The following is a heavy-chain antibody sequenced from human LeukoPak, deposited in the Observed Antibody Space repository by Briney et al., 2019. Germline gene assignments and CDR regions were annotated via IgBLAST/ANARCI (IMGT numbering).Heavy chain of an antibody. CDR1: GFTFSSYS. V-gene: IGHV3-21*04. D-gene: IGHD2-15*01. CDR3: AREYCSGGSCYLGTGAFDI. J-gene: IGHJ3*02. CDR2: ISGSGGST. Sequence: GGSLRLSCAASGFTFSSYSMNWVRQAPGKGLEWVSAISGSGGSTYYADSVKGRFTTSRDNAKNSLFLQMNSLRAEDTALYYCAREYCSGGSCYLGTGAFDIWGQGTMVTVSS.